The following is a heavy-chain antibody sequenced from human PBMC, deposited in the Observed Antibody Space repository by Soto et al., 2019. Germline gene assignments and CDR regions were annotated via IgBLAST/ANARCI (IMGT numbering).Heavy chain of an antibody. CDR1: GYIFVNYG. D-gene: IGHD3-16*01. J-gene: IGHJ6*02. V-gene: IGHV1-18*01. Sequence: QVQLVQSGDEVRKPGSSVKVACKASGYIFVNYGIAWVRQAPGQGLAWMGWISAYSGNPHYASKVQGRLTMTTDTSTSTASMDLGSLTSDDTAVYYCAMVDNYVTPAPQDVWGQGTTVTVSS. CDR3: AMVDNYVTPAPQDV. CDR2: ISAYSGNP.